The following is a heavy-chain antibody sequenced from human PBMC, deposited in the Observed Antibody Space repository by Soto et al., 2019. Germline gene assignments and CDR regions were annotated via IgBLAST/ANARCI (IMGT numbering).Heavy chain of an antibody. Sequence: EVQLVESGGDLVQPGGSLRLSCAASGFTFSGHWMHWVRQVPGKGLEWVSRINTDGGTSAYADSVKGRFTISRDNAKNTLYLQMNALRAEDTAVYYCAREAGYSSRTSCYRRAFDTWGQGTTVTVSS. J-gene: IGHJ3*02. CDR3: AREAGYSSRTSCYRRAFDT. D-gene: IGHD2-2*01. CDR2: INTDGGTS. CDR1: GFTFSGHW. V-gene: IGHV3-74*03.